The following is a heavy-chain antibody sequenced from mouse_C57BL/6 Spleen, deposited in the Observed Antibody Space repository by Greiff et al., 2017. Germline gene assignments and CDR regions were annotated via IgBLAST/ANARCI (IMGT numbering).Heavy chain of an antibody. D-gene: IGHD2-3*01. V-gene: IGHV1-19*01. CDR2: INPYNGGT. CDR1: GYTFTDYY. CDR3: ARDDGYPAWFAY. Sequence: DVKLQESGPVLVKPGASVKMSCKASGYTFTDYYMNWVKQSHGKSLEWIGVINPYNGGTSYNQKFKGKATLTVDKSSSTAYMELNSLTSEDSAVYYCARDDGYPAWFAYWGQGTLVTVSA. J-gene: IGHJ3*01.